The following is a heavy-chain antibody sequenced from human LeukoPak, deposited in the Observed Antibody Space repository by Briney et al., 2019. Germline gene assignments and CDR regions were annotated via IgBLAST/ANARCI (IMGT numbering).Heavy chain of an antibody. CDR3: AKDFWSGYFPDY. J-gene: IGHJ4*02. CDR2: IYSGGGT. Sequence: QSGGSLRLSCAASGFTVSSNYMSWVRQAPGKGLEWVSVIYSGGGTYYADSVKGRFTISRDNSKNTLYLQMNSLRAEDTAVYYCAKDFWSGYFPDYWGRGTLVTVSS. D-gene: IGHD3-3*01. CDR1: GFTVSSNY. V-gene: IGHV3-53*01.